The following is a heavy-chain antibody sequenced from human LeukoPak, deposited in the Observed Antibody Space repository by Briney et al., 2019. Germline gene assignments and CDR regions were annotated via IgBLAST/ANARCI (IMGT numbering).Heavy chain of an antibody. CDR3: ARDELAEPYYYYYYMDV. CDR1: GFTFDDYA. Sequence: GGSLRLSCAASGFTFDDYAMYWVRQAPGKGLEWVSGISWNSGIIGYADSVKGRFTISRDNAKNSLYLQMNSLRAEDTAVYYRARDELAEPYYYYYYMDVWGKGTTVTVSS. CDR2: ISWNSGII. J-gene: IGHJ6*03. V-gene: IGHV3-9*01. D-gene: IGHD1-14*01.